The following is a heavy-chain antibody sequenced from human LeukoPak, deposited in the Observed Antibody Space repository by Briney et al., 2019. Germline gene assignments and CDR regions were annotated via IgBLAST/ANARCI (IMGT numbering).Heavy chain of an antibody. CDR1: GFTFSRYG. CDR2: ISGSGGST. V-gene: IGHV3-23*01. D-gene: IGHD2-15*01. J-gene: IGHJ4*02. CDR3: AKAPVTTCRGAFCYPFDY. Sequence: GGSLRLSCAASGFTFSRYGMHWVRQAPGKGLEWVSAISGSGGSTYYADSVKGRFTISRDNSKNTLFLQMNRLRPEDAAVYYCAKAPVTTCRGAFCYPFDYWGLGTLVTVSS.